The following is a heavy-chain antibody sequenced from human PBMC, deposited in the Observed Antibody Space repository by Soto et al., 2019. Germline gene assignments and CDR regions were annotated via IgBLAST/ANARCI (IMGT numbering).Heavy chain of an antibody. D-gene: IGHD2-15*01. CDR3: ARSAGGVVVVAAALDY. Sequence: QVQLVQSGAEVKKPGSSVKVSCKASGGTFSSYAISWVRQAPGQGLEWMGGIIHIFGTANYAQKFQGRVTITADESTSTAYMELSSLRSEDTAVYYCARSAGGVVVVAAALDYWGQGTLVTVSS. V-gene: IGHV1-69*01. J-gene: IGHJ4*02. CDR2: IIHIFGTA. CDR1: GGTFSSYA.